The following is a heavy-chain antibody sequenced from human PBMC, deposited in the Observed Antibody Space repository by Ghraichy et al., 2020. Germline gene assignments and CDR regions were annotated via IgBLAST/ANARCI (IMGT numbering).Heavy chain of an antibody. Sequence: GKSLNISCAASGFIFSSNWMHGVRQAPGKGLAWVSRISTDGINTNYADSVKGRFTISRDNAKNTLYLQMNSLRAEDTAVYYCARALRRPGDSGFDVWGQGTMVTVSS. V-gene: IGHV3-74*01. CDR3: ARALRRPGDSGFDV. D-gene: IGHD1-26*01. CDR2: ISTDGINT. J-gene: IGHJ3*01. CDR1: GFIFSSNW.